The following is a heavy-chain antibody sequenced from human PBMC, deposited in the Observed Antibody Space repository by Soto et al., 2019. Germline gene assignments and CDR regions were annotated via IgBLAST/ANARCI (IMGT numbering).Heavy chain of an antibody. V-gene: IGHV4-34*01. Sequence: PWETLSLTCAVYGGSFSGYYWTWIRQPPGTGLEWIGEINHSGSTNYNPSLKSRVTISVDTSKNQFSLKLRSVTAADTAVYYCARKVEYSSSRFDYWGQGTLVTVSS. CDR3: ARKVEYSSSRFDY. D-gene: IGHD6-6*01. CDR2: INHSGST. J-gene: IGHJ4*02. CDR1: GGSFSGYY.